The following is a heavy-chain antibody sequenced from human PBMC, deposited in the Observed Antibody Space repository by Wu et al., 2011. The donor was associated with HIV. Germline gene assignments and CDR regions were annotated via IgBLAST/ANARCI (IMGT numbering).Heavy chain of an antibody. D-gene: IGHD1-26*01. CDR1: GYTFTGYY. J-gene: IGHJ4*03. V-gene: IGHV1-2*02. CDR3: AKEVTGRLAYSGAGXVFDS. CDR2: INPHSGGV. Sequence: QVQLVQSGAEVKEPGASVKVSCEASGYTFTGYYIHWVRQAPGQGLEWLGWINPHSGGVNYAQKFQGRVTMTRDTSITTVQMELNSLMSDDTAIYYCAKEVTGRLAYSGAGXVFDSVGRRNLVTVSS.